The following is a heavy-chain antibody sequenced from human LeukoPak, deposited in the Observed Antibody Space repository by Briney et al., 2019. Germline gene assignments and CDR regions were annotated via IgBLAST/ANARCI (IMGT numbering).Heavy chain of an antibody. V-gene: IGHV3-7*01. Sequence: GGSLRLSCAASDFTFSSYWMTWVRQAPGKGLEWVANIKQDGSETYYVDSVKGRFTTFRDNAKNSLYLQMNGLRAEDTAVYYCARGGGYYIYWGQGTLVTVSS. D-gene: IGHD3-22*01. J-gene: IGHJ4*02. CDR2: IKQDGSET. CDR1: DFTFSSYW. CDR3: ARGGGYYIY.